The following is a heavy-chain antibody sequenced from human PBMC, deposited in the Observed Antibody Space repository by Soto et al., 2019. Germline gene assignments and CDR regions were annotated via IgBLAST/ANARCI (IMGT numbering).Heavy chain of an antibody. D-gene: IGHD3-16*01. CDR3: ARWGTTGGLDV. J-gene: IGHJ1*01. V-gene: IGHV3-30*19. CDR2: TSYDGSDK. CDR1: GFTFRSYV. Sequence: QVQLVESGGGVVQPGTSLRVSCVGSGFTFRSYVMHWVRQAPGKGLEWVALTSYDGSDKYYDDSVRGRFTISRDNSRNTVDLQMDSLRLEDTALYYGARWGTTGGLDVWGQGTLVSVSS.